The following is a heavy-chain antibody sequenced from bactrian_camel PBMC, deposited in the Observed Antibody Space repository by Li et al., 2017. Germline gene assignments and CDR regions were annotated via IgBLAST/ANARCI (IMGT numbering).Heavy chain of an antibody. V-gene: IGHV3S1*01. Sequence: HVQLVESGGGSVQAGGSLRLSCRASGYATSSYCMAWFHQAPGKEREGVAAMDSDGTPSYADSVRGRFTIPQDSARNTVYLQMNNLQPEDTAPYYCAEGRGSRGEHCYSLNYWGQGTQVTVS. CDR3: AEGRGSRGEHCYSLNY. J-gene: IGHJ4*01. CDR2: MDSDGTP. CDR1: GYATSSYC. D-gene: IGHD6*01.